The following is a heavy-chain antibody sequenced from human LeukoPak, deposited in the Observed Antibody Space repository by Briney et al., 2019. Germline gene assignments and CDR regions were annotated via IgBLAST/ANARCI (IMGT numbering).Heavy chain of an antibody. Sequence: GESLRLSCAASGFTFSSYSMNWVRQAPGKGLEWVSSISSSSSYIYYADSVKGRFTISRDNAKNSLYLQMNSLRAEDTAVYYCARGSRFGVVVVADAFDIWGQGTMVTVSS. V-gene: IGHV3-21*01. D-gene: IGHD2-15*01. CDR1: GFTFSSYS. CDR3: ARGSRFGVVVVADAFDI. J-gene: IGHJ3*02. CDR2: ISSSSSYI.